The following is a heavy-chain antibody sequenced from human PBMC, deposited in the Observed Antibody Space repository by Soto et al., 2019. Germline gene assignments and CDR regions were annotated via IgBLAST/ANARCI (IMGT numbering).Heavy chain of an antibody. J-gene: IGHJ4*02. V-gene: IGHV4-59*01. Sequence: SETLSLTCTVSGGSISSYYWSWIRQPPGKGLEWIGYIYYSGSTNYNPSLKSRVTLSVDTSKSQFSLKLSSVTAADTAVYYCARGGGVYYFDYWGQGTLVTVSS. D-gene: IGHD2-8*02. CDR3: ARGGGVYYFDY. CDR2: IYYSGST. CDR1: GGSISSYY.